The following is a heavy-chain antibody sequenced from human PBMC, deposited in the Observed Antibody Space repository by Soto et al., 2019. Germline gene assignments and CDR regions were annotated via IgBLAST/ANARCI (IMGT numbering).Heavy chain of an antibody. CDR1: GYTFTSYD. D-gene: IGHD2-8*01. CDR2: MNPNSGNT. Sequence: ASVKVSCKASGYTFTSYDINWVRQATGQGLEWMGWMNPNSGNTGYAQKFQGRVTMTRNTSISTAYMELSSLRSEDTAVYYCARIGTHKWSYIDYWCQRNLVTVS. V-gene: IGHV1-8*01. CDR3: ARIGTHKWSYIDY. J-gene: IGHJ4*02.